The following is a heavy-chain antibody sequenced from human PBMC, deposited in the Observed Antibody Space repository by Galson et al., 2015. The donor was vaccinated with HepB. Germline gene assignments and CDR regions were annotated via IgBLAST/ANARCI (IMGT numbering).Heavy chain of an antibody. Sequence: SVKVSCKASGYTFTSYYMHWVRQAPGQGLEWMGIINPSGGSTSYAQKFQGRVTMTRDTSTSTVYMELSSLRSEDTAVYYCAREGQQLVIKLPAYYYYGMDVWGQGTTVTVSS. CDR2: INPSGGST. V-gene: IGHV1-46*01. CDR1: GYTFTSYY. D-gene: IGHD6-13*01. CDR3: AREGQQLVIKLPAYYYYGMDV. J-gene: IGHJ6*02.